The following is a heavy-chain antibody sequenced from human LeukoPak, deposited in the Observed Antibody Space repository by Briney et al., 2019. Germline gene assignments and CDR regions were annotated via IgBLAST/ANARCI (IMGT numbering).Heavy chain of an antibody. V-gene: IGHV3-30*02. D-gene: IGHD3-9*01. Sequence: GGSLRLSCAASGFTFSSYEMNWVRQAPGKGLEWVAFIRYDGSNKYYADSVKGRFTISRDNSKNTLYLQMNSLRAEDTAVYYCAKVEAALRTGLPWYWGQGTLVTVSS. CDR1: GFTFSSYE. CDR2: IRYDGSNK. CDR3: AKVEAALRTGLPWY. J-gene: IGHJ4*02.